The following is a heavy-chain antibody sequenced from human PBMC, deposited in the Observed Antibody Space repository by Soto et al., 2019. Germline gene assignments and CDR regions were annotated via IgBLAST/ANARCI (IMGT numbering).Heavy chain of an antibody. CDR2: IIPIFGTA. D-gene: IGHD3-10*01. CDR3: ARSGARPGDYYYGMDV. CDR1: GGTVSSYA. J-gene: IGHJ6*02. Sequence: QVQLVQSGAEVKKPGSSVKVSCKASGGTVSSYAISGVRQAPGQGLEWMGGIIPIFGTADYAQKFQGRVTITADESTSTAYMELSSLRSEDTAVYYCARSGARPGDYYYGMDVWGQGTTVTVSS. V-gene: IGHV1-69*12.